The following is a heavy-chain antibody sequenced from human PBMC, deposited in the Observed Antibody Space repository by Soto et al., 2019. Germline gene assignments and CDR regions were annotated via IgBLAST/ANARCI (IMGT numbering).Heavy chain of an antibody. V-gene: IGHV1-69*01. Sequence: QVQLVQSGAEVKKPGSSVNVSCKASGGTFSSYAISWVRQAPGQGLEWMGGIIPIFGTANYAQNFQGRGTITADESTSIAYTELSSLRSEDTAVYYCAGEGYYYYSSGYSTGARTNDACDIWGQGTMVTVSS. CDR1: GGTFSSYA. J-gene: IGHJ3*02. CDR2: IIPIFGTA. D-gene: IGHD3-22*01. CDR3: AGEGYYYYSSGYSTGARTNDACDI.